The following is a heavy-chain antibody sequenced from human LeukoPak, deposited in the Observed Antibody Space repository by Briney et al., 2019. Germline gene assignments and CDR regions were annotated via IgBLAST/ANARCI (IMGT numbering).Heavy chain of an antibody. D-gene: IGHD1-26*01. Sequence: IHYSGTTDYNSSLKSRVTISVDTSKNQFFLKLSSVTAADTAVYYCARGVMVGATSNWFDPWGQGTLVTVSS. V-gene: IGHV4-59*12. CDR3: ARGVMVGATSNWFDP. J-gene: IGHJ5*02. CDR2: IHYSGTT.